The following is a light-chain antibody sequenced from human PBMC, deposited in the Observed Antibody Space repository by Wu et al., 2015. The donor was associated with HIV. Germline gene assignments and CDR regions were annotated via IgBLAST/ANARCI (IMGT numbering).Light chain of an antibody. J-gene: IGKJ2*01. CDR2: RAS. V-gene: IGKV1-5*03. CDR1: QSINRW. Sequence: DIQMTQSPSTLSASIGDRVNITCRASQSINRWLAWYQQKPGKAPKFLIYRASSLETGVPSRFSGSASGTEFTLTISGLQPDDFATYYCQQYHSYAYTFGRGTKLDIK. CDR3: QQYHSYAYT.